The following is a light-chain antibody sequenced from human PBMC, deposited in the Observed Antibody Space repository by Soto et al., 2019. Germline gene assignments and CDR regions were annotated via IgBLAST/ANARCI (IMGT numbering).Light chain of an antibody. V-gene: IGKV3-15*01. Sequence: EIVLTQSPATLSVSPGERATLSCRTSQIIGTNLAWYQQKPGQAPRLLIYGAFIRAPGFPVRFRGTGSGSEFTLTISSLQSEDSAVYYCHQYNSWPRGTFGPGTKVEIK. CDR1: QIIGTN. CDR3: HQYNSWPRGT. J-gene: IGKJ3*01. CDR2: GAF.